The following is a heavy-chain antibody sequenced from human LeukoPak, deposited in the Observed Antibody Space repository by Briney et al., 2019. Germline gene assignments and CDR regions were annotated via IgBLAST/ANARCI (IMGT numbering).Heavy chain of an antibody. J-gene: IGHJ4*02. CDR3: ARESNLITTFDY. D-gene: IGHD3-3*01. Sequence: GRSLRLSCAASGFTFSSYAMHWVRQAPGKGLEWVAVISYDGSNKYYADSVKGRFTISRDNSKNTLYLQMNGLRAEDTAVYYRARESNLITTFDYWGQGTLVTVSS. V-gene: IGHV3-30*01. CDR1: GFTFSSYA. CDR2: ISYDGSNK.